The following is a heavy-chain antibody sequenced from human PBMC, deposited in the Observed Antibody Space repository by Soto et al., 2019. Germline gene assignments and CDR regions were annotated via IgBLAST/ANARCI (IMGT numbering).Heavy chain of an antibody. D-gene: IGHD1-1*01. V-gene: IGHV3-66*01. Sequence: PGGSLRLSCAASGFTVSSNYMSWVRQAPGKGLEWVSVIYSGGSTYYADSVKGRFTISRDNSKNTLYLQMNSLRAEDTAVYYCAKSVYNWNDGFFDYWGQGTLVTGSS. J-gene: IGHJ4*02. CDR2: IYSGGST. CDR3: AKSVYNWNDGFFDY. CDR1: GFTVSSNY.